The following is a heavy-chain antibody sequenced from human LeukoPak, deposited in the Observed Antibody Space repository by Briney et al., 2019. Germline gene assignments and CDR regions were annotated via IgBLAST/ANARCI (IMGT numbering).Heavy chain of an antibody. CDR3: ARAKYYYGSGSYSESSYYYYMDV. J-gene: IGHJ6*03. Sequence: ASVKVSCKASGYTFTIYGISWVRQAPGQGLEWMGWISTYNGNTNYAQKLQGRVTMTTDTSTSTAYMELRSLRSEDTAVYYCARAKYYYGSGSYSESSYYYYMDVWGKGTTVTVSS. D-gene: IGHD3-10*01. CDR1: GYTFTIYG. V-gene: IGHV1-18*01. CDR2: ISTYNGNT.